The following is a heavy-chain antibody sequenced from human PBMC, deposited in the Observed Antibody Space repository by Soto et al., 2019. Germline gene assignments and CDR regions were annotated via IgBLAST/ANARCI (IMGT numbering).Heavy chain of an antibody. D-gene: IGHD3-10*01. Sequence: QVQLVESGGGVVQPGRSLRLSCSASGFTFSNYGMHWVRQAPGKGLEWVAVIWYDGSHKYYADSVKGRFTISRDDSKNTLFLEMNTLRAEDTAMYYCVRDRTMGSADWFFDLWGRGTLVTVSS. V-gene: IGHV3-33*01. CDR3: VRDRTMGSADWFFDL. J-gene: IGHJ2*01. CDR1: GFTFSNYG. CDR2: IWYDGSHK.